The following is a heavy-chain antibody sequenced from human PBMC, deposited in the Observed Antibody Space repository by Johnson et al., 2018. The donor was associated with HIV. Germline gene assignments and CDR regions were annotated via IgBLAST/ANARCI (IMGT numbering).Heavy chain of an antibody. CDR3: ARDRFGDSDAFDI. CDR2: ISGSGGST. V-gene: IGHV3-23*04. Sequence: VQLVESGGGLVQPGGSLRLSCAASGFTFSSYAMSWVRQAPGKGLEWVSAISGSGGSTYYADSVKGRFTISRDNAKNSLYLQLNSLRADDTAVYFCARDRFGDSDAFDIWGQGTMVTVSS. J-gene: IGHJ3*02. CDR1: GFTFSSYA. D-gene: IGHD4-17*01.